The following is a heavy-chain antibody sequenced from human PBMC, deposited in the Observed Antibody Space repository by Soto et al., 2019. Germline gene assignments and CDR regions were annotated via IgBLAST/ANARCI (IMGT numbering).Heavy chain of an antibody. V-gene: IGHV4-31*03. CDR2: IYYSGST. Sequence: PSETLSLTCTVSGGSISSGGYYWSWIRQHPGKGLEWIGYIYYSGSTYYNPSLKSRVTISVDTSKNQFPLKLSSVTAADTAVYYCARAAAGTNWFDPWGQGTLVTVSS. CDR1: GGSISSGGYY. D-gene: IGHD6-13*01. J-gene: IGHJ5*02. CDR3: ARAAAGTNWFDP.